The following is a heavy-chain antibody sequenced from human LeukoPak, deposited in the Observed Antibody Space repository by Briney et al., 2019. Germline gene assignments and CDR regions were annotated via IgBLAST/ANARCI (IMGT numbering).Heavy chain of an antibody. V-gene: IGHV4-59*01. Sequence: SETLSPTCTVSGGSISPYYWSWIRQPPGKGLEWIGYIYYSGSTNYNPSLKSRVTISVDTSKNQFSLKLSSVTAADTAVYYCAREDYFGYFDYWGQGPLVTVSS. J-gene: IGHJ4*02. CDR2: IYYSGST. CDR1: GGSISPYY. D-gene: IGHD2/OR15-2a*01. CDR3: AREDYFGYFDY.